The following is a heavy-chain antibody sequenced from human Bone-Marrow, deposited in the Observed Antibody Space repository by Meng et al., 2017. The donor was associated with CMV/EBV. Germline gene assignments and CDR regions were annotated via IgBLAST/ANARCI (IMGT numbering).Heavy chain of an antibody. CDR3: ASLSAQQPDY. J-gene: IGHJ4*02. D-gene: IGHD6-13*01. V-gene: IGHV3-21*01. CDR2: ISSSSSYI. CDR1: GFTFSSYS. Sequence: GESLKISCAASGFTFSSYSMNWVRQAPGKGLEWVSSISSSSSYIYYADSVKGRFTISRDNAKNSLYLQMNSLRAEDTAVYYCASLSAQQPDYWGQGKLVNVPS.